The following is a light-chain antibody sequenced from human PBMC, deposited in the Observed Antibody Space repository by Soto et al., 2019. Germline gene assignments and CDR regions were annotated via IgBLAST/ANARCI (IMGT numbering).Light chain of an antibody. J-gene: IGKJ2*01. CDR1: HSISTY. Sequence: DIQLTQSPSSLSASVGDRVTITCRASHSISTYLNWYQQKPGKAPSLLIYTTSSLQSGVPSRFSGSGSGTDFTLTIGGLQPADFAIYYCQQSYSSPYTFGLATKVQIK. V-gene: IGKV1-39*01. CDR2: TTS. CDR3: QQSYSSPYT.